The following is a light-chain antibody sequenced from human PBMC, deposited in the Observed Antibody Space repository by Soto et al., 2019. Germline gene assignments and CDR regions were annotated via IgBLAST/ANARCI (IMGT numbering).Light chain of an antibody. CDR1: SSDVGGYNF. CDR3: CSYADSHTWV. J-gene: IGLJ3*02. V-gene: IGLV2-11*01. CDR2: DVS. Sequence: QSALTQPRSVSGSPGQSVTISCTGSSSDVGGYNFVSWYQQHPGKAPKVMIFDVSRRPSGVPDRFSGSKSGNTASLTISGLQAEDEADYYCCSYADSHTWVFGGGTQLTVL.